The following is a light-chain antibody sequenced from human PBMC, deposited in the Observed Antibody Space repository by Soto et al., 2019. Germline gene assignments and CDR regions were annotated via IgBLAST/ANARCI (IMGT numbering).Light chain of an antibody. CDR1: QSVSSH. V-gene: IGKV3-11*01. CDR3: KQRSKCTLIT. Sequence: EIVLTQSPGTLSLSPGDRATLSCRASQSVSSHLGWYQQKPGQAPRLLIYDASNRDTGLPARFSGSGSGTVFTLIMSSLEPADIAVHYTKQRSKCTLITFRHGTKLKIK. CDR2: DAS. J-gene: IGKJ3*01.